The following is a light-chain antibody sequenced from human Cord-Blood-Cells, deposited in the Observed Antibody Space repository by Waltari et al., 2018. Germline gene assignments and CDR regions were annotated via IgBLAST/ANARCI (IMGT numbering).Light chain of an antibody. CDR1: SSDVGGYNY. Sequence: QSALTQPASVSGSPGQSITISCPGTSSDVGGYNYVSWYQQHPGKAPKLMIYDVSTRPPGVSKSFSGSKAGNTASLTISGLQAEDEADYYCSSDTSSSTYVFGTGTKVTVL. CDR3: SSDTSSSTYV. V-gene: IGLV2-14*01. J-gene: IGLJ1*01. CDR2: DVS.